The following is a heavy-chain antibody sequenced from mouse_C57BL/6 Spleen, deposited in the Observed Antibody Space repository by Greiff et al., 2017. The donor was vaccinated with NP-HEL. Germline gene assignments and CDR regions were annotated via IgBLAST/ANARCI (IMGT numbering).Heavy chain of an antibody. J-gene: IGHJ2*01. CDR2: ISDGGSYT. V-gene: IGHV5-4*01. Sequence: VESGGGLVKPGGSLKLSCAASGFTFSSYAMSWVRQTPEKRLEWVATISDGGSYTYYPDNVKGRFTISRDNAKNNLYLQMSHRKSEDTAMYYCAREAAQATPLDYWGQGTTLTVSS. CDR1: GFTFSSYA. CDR3: AREAAQATPLDY. D-gene: IGHD3-2*02.